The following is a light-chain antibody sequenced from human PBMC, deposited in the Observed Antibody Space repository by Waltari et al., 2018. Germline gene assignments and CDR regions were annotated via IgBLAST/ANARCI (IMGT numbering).Light chain of an antibody. Sequence: DIVMTQSPDSLAVSLGERVSINCKSSQSIFYSSNNKNYLAWYQQKPGQPPKLLRYWASSREFGVPKRFSGSGSGTDFTLTISSLEAEDVAIYYCQQYYSMPLTFGPGTTVEI. CDR2: WAS. CDR1: QSIFYSSNNKNY. CDR3: QQYYSMPLT. J-gene: IGKJ3*01. V-gene: IGKV4-1*01.